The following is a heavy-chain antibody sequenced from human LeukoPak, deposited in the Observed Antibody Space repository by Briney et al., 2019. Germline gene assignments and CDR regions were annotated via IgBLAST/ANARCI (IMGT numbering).Heavy chain of an antibody. D-gene: IGHD3/OR15-3a*01. CDR2: ISDSGGST. Sequence: GGSLRLSCAVSGITLSNYGMSWVRQAPGKGLEWVAGISDSGGSTNYADSVKGRFTISRDNPKNTLYLQMNSLRAEDTAAYFCAKRGVVIRVILVGFHKEAYYFESWGQGALVTVSS. CDR3: AKRGVVIRVILVGFHKEAYYFES. CDR1: GITLSNYG. J-gene: IGHJ4*02. V-gene: IGHV3-23*01.